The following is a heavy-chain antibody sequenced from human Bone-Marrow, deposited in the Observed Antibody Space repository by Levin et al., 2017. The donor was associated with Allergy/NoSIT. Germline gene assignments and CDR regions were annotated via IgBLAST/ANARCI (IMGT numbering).Heavy chain of an antibody. Sequence: GESLKISCKASGYTFTSYYMHWVRQAPGQGLEWMGIINPSGGSTSYAQKFQGRVTMTRDTSTSTVYMELSSLRSEDTAVYYCARGIAKDTNSHWGQGTLVTVSS. V-gene: IGHV1-46*01. D-gene: IGHD6-13*01. CDR1: GYTFTSYY. CDR2: INPSGGST. J-gene: IGHJ4*02. CDR3: ARGIAKDTNSH.